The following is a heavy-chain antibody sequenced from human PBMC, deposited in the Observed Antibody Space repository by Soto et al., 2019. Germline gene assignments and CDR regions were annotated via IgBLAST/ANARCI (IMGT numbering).Heavy chain of an antibody. CDR2: IYPGDSDT. Sequence: PGESLKISCKGSGYSFTSYWIGWVRQMPGKGLEWMGIIYPGDSDTRYSPSFQGQVTISADKSISTAYLQWSSLKASDTAMYYCARDSWYYYDSSGYFHGMDVWGQGTTVTVSS. CDR3: ARDSWYYYDSSGYFHGMDV. D-gene: IGHD3-22*01. J-gene: IGHJ6*02. CDR1: GYSFTSYW. V-gene: IGHV5-51*01.